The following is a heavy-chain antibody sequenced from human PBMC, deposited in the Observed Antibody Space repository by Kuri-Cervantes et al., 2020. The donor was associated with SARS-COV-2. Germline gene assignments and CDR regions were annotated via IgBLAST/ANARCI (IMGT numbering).Heavy chain of an antibody. V-gene: IGHV1-8*02. CDR3: AREGVVPAAISPYWYFDL. D-gene: IGHD2-2*02. CDR2: MNPNSGNT. CDR1: GYTFTSYG. J-gene: IGHJ2*01. Sequence: ASVKVSCKASGYTFTSYGISWVRQATGQGLEWMGWMNPNSGNTGYAQKFQGRVTMTRNTSISTAYMELSSLRSEDTAVYYCAREGVVPAAISPYWYFDLWGRGTLVTVSS.